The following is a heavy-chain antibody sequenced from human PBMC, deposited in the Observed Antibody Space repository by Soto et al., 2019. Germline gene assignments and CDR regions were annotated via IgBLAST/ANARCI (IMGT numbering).Heavy chain of an antibody. CDR3: ARHPLRGFGKYAMDV. CDR1: GYNFNNYW. J-gene: IGHJ6*02. V-gene: IGHV5-10-1*01. CDR2: IDPYDSYT. Sequence: PGESLKISCKGSGYNFNNYWITWVRQMPGKGLEWMGRIDPYDSYTNYSPSFQGHVTISVDTSISTAYLQWSSLKASDSAMYYCARHPLRGFGKYAMDVWAQGTTVTVSS. D-gene: IGHD3-10*01.